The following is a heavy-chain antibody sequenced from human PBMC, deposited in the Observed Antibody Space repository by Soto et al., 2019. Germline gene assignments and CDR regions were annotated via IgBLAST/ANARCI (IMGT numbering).Heavy chain of an antibody. D-gene: IGHD4-17*01. J-gene: IGHJ4*02. CDR1: GFTFSNAW. CDR3: TTHHSDDYGDYGWSLDY. V-gene: IGHV3-15*07. Sequence: GGSLRLSCAASGFTFSNAWMNWVRQAPGKGLEWVGRIKSKIDGGTTDCAAPVKGRFTISRDDSKTTLYLQMNSLKTEDTAEYYCTTHHSDDYGDYGWSLDYWGQGTLVTVSS. CDR2: IKSKIDGGTT.